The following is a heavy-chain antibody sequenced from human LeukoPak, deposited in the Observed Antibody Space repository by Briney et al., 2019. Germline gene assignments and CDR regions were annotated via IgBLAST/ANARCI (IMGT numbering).Heavy chain of an antibody. Sequence: AETLSLTCSVSGDSITYFYWSRIRQAAGKGLEWIGRISSSGSTDYNASLKSRVTMSVDTSKNQLSLKVISVTAADTAVYYCARRYSDWLYPNWFDPWGQGTLVTVSS. D-gene: IGHD3-9*01. CDR3: ARRYSDWLYPNWFDP. CDR2: ISSSGST. CDR1: GDSITYFY. J-gene: IGHJ5*02. V-gene: IGHV4-4*07.